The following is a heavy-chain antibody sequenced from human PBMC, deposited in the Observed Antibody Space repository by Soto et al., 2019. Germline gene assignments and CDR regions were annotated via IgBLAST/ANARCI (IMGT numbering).Heavy chain of an antibody. CDR1: GFTFSSYG. J-gene: IGHJ3*02. D-gene: IGHD1-1*01. CDR2: IWYDGSNK. V-gene: IGHV3-33*01. CDR3: ARERLSRGDDAFDI. Sequence: GGSLRLSCAASGFTFSSYGMHWVRQAPGKGLEWVAVIWYDGSNKYYADSVKGRFTISRDNSKNTLYLQMNSLRAEDTAVYYCARERLSRGDDAFDIWGQGTMVTVSS.